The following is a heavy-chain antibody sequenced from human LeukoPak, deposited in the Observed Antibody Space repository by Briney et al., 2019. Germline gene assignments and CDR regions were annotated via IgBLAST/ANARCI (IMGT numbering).Heavy chain of an antibody. CDR2: IYTSGST. CDR1: GGSISSYY. D-gene: IGHD1-26*01. J-gene: IGHJ6*02. CDR3: ARGNPGIVGALYYYYYGMDV. V-gene: IGHV4-4*07. Sequence: SETLSLTCTVSGGSISSYYWSWIRQPAGKGLEWIGRIYTSGSTSYNPSLKSRVTMSVDTSKNQFSLKLSSVTAADTAVYYCARGNPGIVGALYYYYYGMDVWGQGTTVTVSS.